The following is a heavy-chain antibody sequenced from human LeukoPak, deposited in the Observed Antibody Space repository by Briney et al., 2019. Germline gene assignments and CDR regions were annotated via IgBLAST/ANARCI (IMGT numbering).Heavy chain of an antibody. D-gene: IGHD2-15*01. CDR3: ARQIGSAWYFDY. J-gene: IGHJ4*02. CDR2: FYPGDSDT. CDR1: GSSFPYYW. V-gene: IGHV5-51*01. Sequence: GGSLKISCKGSGSSFPYYWIVWVRQLPGKGPEWMGMFYPGDSDTRYNPSFQGQVTIAADKSTSTAYLQWSSLKASDSAMYYCARQIGSAWYFDYWGQGTLVTVSS.